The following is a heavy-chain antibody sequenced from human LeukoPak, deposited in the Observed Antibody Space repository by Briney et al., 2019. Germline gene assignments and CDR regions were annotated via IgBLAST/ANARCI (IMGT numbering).Heavy chain of an antibody. J-gene: IGHJ5*02. CDR1: GFTFSSYA. CDR2: ISASGVTT. V-gene: IGHV3-23*01. CDR3: AKDSRGNYVAWLDP. D-gene: IGHD4-11*01. Sequence: GGSLRLSCAASGFTFSSYAMSWVRQAPGKGLEWVSAISASGVTTHYADSVKGRFTISRDNSKNTLYLQMSSLRAEDAAIYYCAKDSRGNYVAWLDPWGQGTLVSGSS.